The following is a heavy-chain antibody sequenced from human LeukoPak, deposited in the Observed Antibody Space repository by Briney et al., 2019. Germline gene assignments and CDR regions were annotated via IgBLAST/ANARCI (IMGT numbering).Heavy chain of an antibody. D-gene: IGHD3-9*01. Sequence: ASVKVSCKASGYTFTGYYMHWVRQAPGQGLEWMGWINPNSGGTNYAQKFQGRVTMTRDTSISTAYMELSRLRSDDTAVYYCTRARSDILTGHPFDYWGQGTLVTVSS. CDR1: GYTFTGYY. J-gene: IGHJ4*02. V-gene: IGHV1-2*02. CDR3: TRARSDILTGHPFDY. CDR2: INPNSGGT.